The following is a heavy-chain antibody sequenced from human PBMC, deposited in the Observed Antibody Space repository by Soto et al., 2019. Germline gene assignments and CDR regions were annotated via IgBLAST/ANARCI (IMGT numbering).Heavy chain of an antibody. V-gene: IGHV4-38-2*02. CDR2: IYPSVSS. D-gene: IGHD1-1*01. Sequence: ETLSLTCNVSGFAISRGYYWSCVRQSPGKGLEWIGSIYPSVSSYHNPSLETRLTLSIDTSKNQFTLKLASVTAADTALYYCAREKVGTTFFDNWGKGIQVTVSS. CDR3: AREKVGTTFFDN. J-gene: IGHJ4*02. CDR1: GFAISRGYY.